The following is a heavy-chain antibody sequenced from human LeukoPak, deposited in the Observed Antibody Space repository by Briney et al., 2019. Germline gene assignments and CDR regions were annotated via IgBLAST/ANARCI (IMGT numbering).Heavy chain of an antibody. CDR1: GFIFDDYA. V-gene: IGHV3-9*01. J-gene: IGHJ4*02. CDR3: AKDMSWLVFDY. CDR2: ISWNGAII. Sequence: GRSLRLSCAASGFIFDDYAVHWVRQAPGKGLEWVSGISWNGAIIGYADSVKGRFTTSRDNAKNSLYLQMSSLRPDDTALYYCAKDMSWLVFDYWGQGTLVTVSS. D-gene: IGHD6-19*01.